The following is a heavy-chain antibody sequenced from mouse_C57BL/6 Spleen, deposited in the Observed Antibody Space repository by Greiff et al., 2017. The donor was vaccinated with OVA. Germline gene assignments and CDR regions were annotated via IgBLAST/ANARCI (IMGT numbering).Heavy chain of an antibody. J-gene: IGHJ2*01. D-gene: IGHD1-1*01. Sequence: EVQVVESGPGLVKPSQSLSLTCSVTGYSITSGYYWNWIRQFPGNKLEWMGYISYDGSNNYNPSLKNRISITRDTSKNQFFLKLNSVTTEDTATYYCARGGTTVVADFDYWGQGTTITVSS. CDR3: ARGGTTVVADFDY. CDR2: ISYDGSN. V-gene: IGHV3-6*01. CDR1: GYSITSGYY.